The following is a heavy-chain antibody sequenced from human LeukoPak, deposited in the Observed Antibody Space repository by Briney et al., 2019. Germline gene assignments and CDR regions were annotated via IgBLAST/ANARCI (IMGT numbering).Heavy chain of an antibody. CDR3: ARDYCSSTSCLFDY. J-gene: IGHJ4*02. V-gene: IGHV1-2*06. D-gene: IGHD2-2*01. CDR1: GYTFTGYH. CDR2: INPNSGDT. Sequence: ASVKVSCKASGYTFTGYHMHWVRQAPGQGLEWMGRINPNSGDTNYAQKFQGRVTMTRDTSISTAYMELSRLTSDDAAVYYCARDYCSSTSCLFDYWGQGTLVTVSS.